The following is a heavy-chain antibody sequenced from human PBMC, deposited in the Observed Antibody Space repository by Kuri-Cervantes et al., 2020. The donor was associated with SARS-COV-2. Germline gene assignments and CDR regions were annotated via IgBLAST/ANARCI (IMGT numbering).Heavy chain of an antibody. Sequence: SVKVSCKTSGGSFSSYAISWVRQAPGQGLEWMGRIIPIVGVPNYAQNFQGRVTSTADTSTSTDYVELSSLRSEDTAVYHCARETSRTSGTGYYFDYWGQGTLVTVSS. J-gene: IGHJ4*02. D-gene: IGHD6-19*01. V-gene: IGHV1-69*04. CDR1: GGSFSSYA. CDR2: IIPIVGVP. CDR3: ARETSRTSGTGYYFDY.